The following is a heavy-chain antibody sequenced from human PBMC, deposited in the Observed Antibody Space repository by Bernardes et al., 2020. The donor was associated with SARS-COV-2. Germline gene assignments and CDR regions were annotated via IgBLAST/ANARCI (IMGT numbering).Heavy chain of an antibody. CDR3: AKRNYYGSGSYFVTDPYYYGLDV. CDR1: GFTFSSYS. Sequence: GGSLRLSCSASGFTFSSYSMNWVRQAPGKGLEWVSYISSSSSPIYYADSVKGRFTISRDNAKNSLYLQMNSLRDDDTAVYYCAKRNYYGSGSYFVTDPYYYGLDVWGKGITVTVSS. J-gene: IGHJ6*04. V-gene: IGHV3-48*02. D-gene: IGHD3-10*01. CDR2: ISSSSSPI.